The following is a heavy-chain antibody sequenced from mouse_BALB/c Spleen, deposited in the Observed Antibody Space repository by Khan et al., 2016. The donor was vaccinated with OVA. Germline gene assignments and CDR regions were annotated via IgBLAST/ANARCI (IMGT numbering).Heavy chain of an antibody. CDR3: ARSYYRYDGGVYFDY. D-gene: IGHD2-14*01. V-gene: IGHV1S137*01. CDR2: ITTYSGNT. Sequence: VQLQESGPDLVRPGVSVRISCKGSGYTFTDYALHWVKQSHAKSLEWIGLITTYSGNTNYNQKFEGKATMTVDKSSSTAYMELARLTSEDSAIYYCARSYYRYDGGVYFDYWGQGTTLTVSS. CDR1: GYTFTDYA. J-gene: IGHJ2*01.